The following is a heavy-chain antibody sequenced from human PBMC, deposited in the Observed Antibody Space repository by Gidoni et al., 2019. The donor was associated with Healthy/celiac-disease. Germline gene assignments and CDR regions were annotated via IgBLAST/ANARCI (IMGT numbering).Heavy chain of an antibody. D-gene: IGHD3-3*01. V-gene: IGHV4-39*01. Sequence: KSRVTISVDTSKNQFSLKLSSVTAADTAVYYCARHGGEWLAYDAFDIWGQGTMVTVSS. CDR3: ARHGGEWLAYDAFDI. J-gene: IGHJ3*02.